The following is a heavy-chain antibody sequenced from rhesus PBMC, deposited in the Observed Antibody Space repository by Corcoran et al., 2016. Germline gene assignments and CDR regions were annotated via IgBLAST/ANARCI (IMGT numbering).Heavy chain of an antibody. CDR1: GGSFSSYW. V-gene: IGHV4-80*01. CDR3: ARYGRSGSWNFDY. D-gene: IGHD6-25*01. Sequence: QVQLQESGPGLVKPSETLSLTCAVSGGSFSSYWWSWIRQPPGKGLEGIGEINGNSGRTNHTPSLKSRVTISKDASKNQFSLKLSSVTAADTAVYYCARYGRSGSWNFDYWGQGVLVTVSS. J-gene: IGHJ4*01. CDR2: INGNSGRT.